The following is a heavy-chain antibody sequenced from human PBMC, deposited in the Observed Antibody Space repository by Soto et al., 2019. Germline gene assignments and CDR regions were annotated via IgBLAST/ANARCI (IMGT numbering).Heavy chain of an antibody. J-gene: IGHJ6*03. CDR3: ARRNRGYDPCYMDV. Sequence: PSETLSLTCTVSGCSISSSYWSWLRQPTGKGLEWIGYIYYSGSTNYNPSLKSRVTISVDTSKNQFSLKLSSVTAADTAVYYCARRNRGYDPCYMDVWGKGTTVSVSS. V-gene: IGHV4-59*08. CDR1: GCSISSSY. D-gene: IGHD5-12*01. CDR2: IYYSGST.